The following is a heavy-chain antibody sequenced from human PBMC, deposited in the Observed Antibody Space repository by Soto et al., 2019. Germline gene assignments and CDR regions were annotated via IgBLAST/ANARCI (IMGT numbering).Heavy chain of an antibody. D-gene: IGHD6-19*01. CDR1: GGSFTYT. V-gene: IGHV1-69*01. Sequence: QMHLVQSGAEVKKPGSSVKVSCKASGGSFTYTISWVRQAPGQGLEWMGGIIPIFGTTNYAQKFQGRVTITADESTKTAYMELSTLRSEDTAVYYCARLHSRGTYGMDVWGQVTTVTVSS. CDR2: IIPIFGTT. CDR3: ARLHSRGTYGMDV. J-gene: IGHJ6*02.